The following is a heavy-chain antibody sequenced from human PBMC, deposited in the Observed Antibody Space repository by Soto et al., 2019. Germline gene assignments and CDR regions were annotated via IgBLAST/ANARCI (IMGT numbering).Heavy chain of an antibody. CDR2: INYRGST. CDR1: GGSISNGDYY. CDR3: ARDAPETAPY. Sequence: QVQLQESGPGLVKPSQTLSLTCTVSGGSISNGDYYWNWIRQHPEKGLEWIGYINYRGSTFYNPSLKSQIIISVEKSKNQFALKLSSGTAADTAVDYCARDAPETAPYWGQGTLVTVSS. V-gene: IGHV4-31*01. J-gene: IGHJ4*02. D-gene: IGHD2-2*01.